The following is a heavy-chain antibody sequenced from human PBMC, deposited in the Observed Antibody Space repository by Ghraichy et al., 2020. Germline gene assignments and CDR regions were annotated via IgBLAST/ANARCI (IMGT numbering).Heavy chain of an antibody. Sequence: ASVKVSCKASGYTFTNYGIGWVRQAPGQGLEWMGWISGYNGYTYYAQNIQGRVTMTTDTSTTTAYMELRSLESDDTAVYYCARALSGSGSYYYPYYGMDVWGQGTTGTVSS. V-gene: IGHV1-18*01. D-gene: IGHD3-10*01. CDR2: ISGYNGYT. CDR1: GYTFTNYG. J-gene: IGHJ6*02. CDR3: ARALSGSGSYYYPYYGMDV.